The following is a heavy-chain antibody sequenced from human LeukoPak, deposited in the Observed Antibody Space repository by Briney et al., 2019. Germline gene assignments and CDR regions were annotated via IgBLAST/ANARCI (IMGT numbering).Heavy chain of an antibody. J-gene: IGHJ4*02. CDR3: ARDPINIGTAAKGFDY. Sequence: GGSLRLSCVVSGFTFSGFGMNWVRQAPGKGLEWVSSISSSSSYIYYADSVKGRFTISRHNAKKSLYLQMSSLRAEDTAVYYCARDPINIGTAAKGFDYWGQGTLVTVSS. CDR1: GFTFSGFG. V-gene: IGHV3-21*01. CDR2: ISSSSSYI. D-gene: IGHD2-2*01.